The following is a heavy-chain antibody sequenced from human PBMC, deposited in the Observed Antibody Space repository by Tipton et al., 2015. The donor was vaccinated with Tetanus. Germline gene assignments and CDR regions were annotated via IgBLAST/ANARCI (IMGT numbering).Heavy chain of an antibody. CDR3: ARHAFASATLDA. CDR1: GFSFSAHQ. J-gene: IGHJ5*02. V-gene: IGHV3-48*03. D-gene: IGHD2-2*01. CDR2: ISNVGVYT. Sequence: CAASGFSFSAHQMSWVRQAPGMGLEWVAKISNVGVYTYYTESVKGRFTISRDNAKNSVHLQMNSLRAGDTAVYYCARHAFASATLDAWGQGTLVTVSS.